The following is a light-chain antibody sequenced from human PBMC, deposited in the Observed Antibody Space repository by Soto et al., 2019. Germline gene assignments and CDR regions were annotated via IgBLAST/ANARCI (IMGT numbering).Light chain of an antibody. CDR1: QSISSY. J-gene: IGKJ2*01. CDR3: HHNYSNPPNT. Sequence: DIQMTQSPSSLSASVGDRVTITCRASQSISSYLNRYQQKPGKDPKLLIYAASSLQSGVPSRFSGSGSCTDITLTISSLQTEDFDAYYCHHNYSNPPNTFGQGNKLEIK. V-gene: IGKV1-39*01. CDR2: AAS.